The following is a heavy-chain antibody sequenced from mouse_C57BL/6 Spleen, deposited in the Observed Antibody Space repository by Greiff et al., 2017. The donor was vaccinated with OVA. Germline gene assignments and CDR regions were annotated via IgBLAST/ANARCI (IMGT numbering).Heavy chain of an antibody. CDR2: IYPGDGDT. J-gene: IGHJ2*01. Sequence: VHLVESGAELVKPGASVKISCKASGYAFSSYWMNWVKQRPGKGLEWIGQIYPGDGDTNYNGKFKGKATLTADKSSSTAYMQLSSLTSEDSAVYFCARGLPEYFDYWGQGTTLTVSS. CDR3: ARGLPEYFDY. V-gene: IGHV1-80*01. CDR1: GYAFSSYW. D-gene: IGHD3-1*01.